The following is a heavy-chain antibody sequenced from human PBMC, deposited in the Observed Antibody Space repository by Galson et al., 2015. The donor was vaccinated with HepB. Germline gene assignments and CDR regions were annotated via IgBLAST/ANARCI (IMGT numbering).Heavy chain of an antibody. Sequence: SQRHSCAASGFTFRSHGLHWVRPAPGKGLEWVAVISYDGRNKYYADSVKGRFTISRDNSKNTLYLQMNSLRAEDTAVYYCAKDPTDLEWYARGGNYYGMDVWGQGTTVTVSS. CDR1: GFTFRSHG. J-gene: IGHJ6*02. CDR2: ISYDGRNK. CDR3: AKDPTDLEWYARGGNYYGMDV. D-gene: IGHD3-3*01. V-gene: IGHV3-30*18.